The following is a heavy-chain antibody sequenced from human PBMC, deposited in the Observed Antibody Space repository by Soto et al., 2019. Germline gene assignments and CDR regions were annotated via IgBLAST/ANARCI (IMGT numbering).Heavy chain of an antibody. Sequence: PSETLSLTCTVSGGSISSGGYYWSWIRQHPGKGLEWIGYIYYNGNTYYNPSLKSRVAISIETSKNQFSLKLRSVTAADTAVYYCARDQRFLEWLNYFGMDVWGQGTTVTVS. CDR3: ARDQRFLEWLNYFGMDV. D-gene: IGHD3-3*01. CDR1: GGSISSGGYY. CDR2: IYYNGNT. V-gene: IGHV4-31*03. J-gene: IGHJ6*02.